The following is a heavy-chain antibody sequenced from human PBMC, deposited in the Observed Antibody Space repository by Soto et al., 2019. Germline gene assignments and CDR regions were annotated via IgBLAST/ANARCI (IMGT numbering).Heavy chain of an antibody. CDR2: ISSSSSYI. J-gene: IGHJ4*02. Sequence: GGSLRLSCAASGFTFSSYSMNWVRQAPGKGLEWVSSISSSSSYIYYADSVKGRFTISRDNAKNSLYLKMNSLRAEDTAVYYCARVGGHTVVTPSFDYWGQGTLVTVSS. CDR1: GFTFSSYS. D-gene: IGHD2-15*01. V-gene: IGHV3-21*01. CDR3: ARVGGHTVVTPSFDY.